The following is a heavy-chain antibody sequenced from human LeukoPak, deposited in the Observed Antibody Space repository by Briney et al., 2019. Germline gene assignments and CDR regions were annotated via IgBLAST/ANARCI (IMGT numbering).Heavy chain of an antibody. CDR1: GFTFDDYA. J-gene: IGHJ4*01. V-gene: IGHV3-9*01. D-gene: IGHD3-10*01. CDR3: TKLARAPRDFDY. CDR2: ISWDSSSI. Sequence: SGGSLRLSCAASGFTFDDYAMHWVRQVPGKGLEWVSGISWDSSSIGYADSVKGRFTISRDNAKKSLYLQMNSLKIEDTAVYYCTKLARAPRDFDYWGQGTLVTVSS.